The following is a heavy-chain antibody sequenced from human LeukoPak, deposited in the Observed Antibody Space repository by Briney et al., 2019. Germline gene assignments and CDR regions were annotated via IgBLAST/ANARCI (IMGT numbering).Heavy chain of an antibody. CDR3: ARGGIAARRNFAY. Sequence: GSLTLSCSASGFTFSSYWMQWVRQAPGKGRVWVSRTNSDGSSTSYADSVKGRFTIARDNAKNTLYLQMNSLRAEDTAVYYCARGGIAARRNFAYWGQGTLVTVSS. V-gene: IGHV3-74*01. CDR1: GFTFSSYW. CDR2: TNSDGSST. D-gene: IGHD6-6*01. J-gene: IGHJ4*02.